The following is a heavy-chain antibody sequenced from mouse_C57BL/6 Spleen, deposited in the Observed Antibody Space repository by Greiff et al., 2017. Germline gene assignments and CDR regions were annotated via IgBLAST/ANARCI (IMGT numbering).Heavy chain of an antibody. CDR3: ARDRGTTVVATDYYAMDY. J-gene: IGHJ4*01. CDR2: ISDGGSYT. D-gene: IGHD1-1*01. CDR1: GFTFSSYA. Sequence: EVQLVESGGGLVKPGGSLKLSCAASGFTFSSYAMSWVRQTPEKRLEWVATISDGGSYTYYPDNVKGRFPISRDNAKNNLYLQMSHLKSEDTAMYYCARDRGTTVVATDYYAMDYWGQGTSVTVSS. V-gene: IGHV5-4*01.